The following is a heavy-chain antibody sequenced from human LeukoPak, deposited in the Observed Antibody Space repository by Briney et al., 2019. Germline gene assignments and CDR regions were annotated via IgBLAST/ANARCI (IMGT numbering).Heavy chain of an antibody. J-gene: IGHJ4*02. CDR1: GGSISSGSYY. CDR3: ARRRTYYYGSGSLPFDY. V-gene: IGHV4-61*02. D-gene: IGHD3-10*01. Sequence: PSQTLSLTCTVSGGSISSGSYYWRWIRQPAGKGLEWIGRIYLSGSTNYNPSLKSRVTISVDTSKNHFSLKLSSVTAADTAVYYCARRRTYYYGSGSLPFDYWGQGTLVTVSS. CDR2: IYLSGST.